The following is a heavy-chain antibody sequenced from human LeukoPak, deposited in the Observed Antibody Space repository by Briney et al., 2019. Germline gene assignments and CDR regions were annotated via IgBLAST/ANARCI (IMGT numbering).Heavy chain of an antibody. CDR2: ISYIGST. Sequence: SETLSLTCTVSSGSISTCCWSWIRQPPGKGLECIGYISYIGSTNYNPSLMSRVTISIDTSKNQFSLKLSSVTAADTAVYYCARGGLFDWGPYYYYGMDVWGQGTTVTVSS. CDR1: SGSISTCC. D-gene: IGHD3-9*01. V-gene: IGHV4-59*12. J-gene: IGHJ6*02. CDR3: ARGGLFDWGPYYYYGMDV.